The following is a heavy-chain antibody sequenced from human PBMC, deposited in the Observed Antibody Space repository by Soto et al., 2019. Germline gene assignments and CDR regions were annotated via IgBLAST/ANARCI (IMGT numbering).Heavy chain of an antibody. D-gene: IGHD3-10*01. V-gene: IGHV4-30-4*01. CDR1: GDSISSGDYY. CDR3: ARTYYYGSGSYSNFDY. Sequence: SETLSLTCTVSGDSISSGDYYWSWIRQPPGKGLEWIGCIYYSGNTYYNPSLKRRFSISVDTSKNQFSLQLSSVTVADTAVYYCARTYYYGSGSYSNFDYWGQGTLVTVSS. CDR2: IYYSGNT. J-gene: IGHJ4*02.